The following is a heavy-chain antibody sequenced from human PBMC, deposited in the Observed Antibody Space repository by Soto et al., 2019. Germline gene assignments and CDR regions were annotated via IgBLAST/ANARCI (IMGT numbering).Heavy chain of an antibody. D-gene: IGHD3-10*01. CDR3: TTRGFGFLHGVVDG. J-gene: IGHJ6*02. Sequence: PSETLSLTCTFTGGSFSSISNHYCSCIRQPPGKGLEWLGYLSYSGHTSYTPSLKSRLFISVATSKNHVSLTPASAPAADTADYYGTTRGFGFLHGVVDGWGQATTVTVCS. CDR1: GGSFSSISNHY. V-gene: IGHV4-61*03. CDR2: LSYSGHT.